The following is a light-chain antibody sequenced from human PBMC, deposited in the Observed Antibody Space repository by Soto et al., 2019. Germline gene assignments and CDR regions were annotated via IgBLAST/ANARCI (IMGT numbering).Light chain of an antibody. V-gene: IGKV1-5*03. CDR3: QHYNSYSEA. Sequence: QMTQSPSTLSGSVGDRVTITCRASQTISSWLAWYQQKPGKAPKLLIYKASTLKSGVPSRFSGSGSGTEFTLTISSLQPDDFATYYCQHYNSYSEAFGQGTKV. CDR2: KAS. CDR1: QTISSW. J-gene: IGKJ1*01.